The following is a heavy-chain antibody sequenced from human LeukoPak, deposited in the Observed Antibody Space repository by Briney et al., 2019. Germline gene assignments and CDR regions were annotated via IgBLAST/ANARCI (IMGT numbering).Heavy chain of an antibody. J-gene: IGHJ3*02. Sequence: SETLSLTCTVSGGSITSGSDYWSWIRQPAGKGLEWIGRIYASGSTSYNPSLKSRVTISVDTSKNQFSLNLSSVIAADTAVYYCARDRGMYYGNAFDIWGQGTMVTVSS. V-gene: IGHV4-61*02. D-gene: IGHD1-26*01. CDR1: GGSITSGSDY. CDR3: ARDRGMYYGNAFDI. CDR2: IYASGST.